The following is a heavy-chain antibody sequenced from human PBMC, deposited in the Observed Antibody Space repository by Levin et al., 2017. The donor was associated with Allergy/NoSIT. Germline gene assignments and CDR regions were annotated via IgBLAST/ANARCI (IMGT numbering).Heavy chain of an antibody. CDR1: GFIFSSYV. Sequence: ASVKVSCAASGFIFSSYVMTWVRQAPGKGLEWVSGISGRGYSTYFADSVKGRFTISRDNSKDTVYLQMNSLRAEDTAVYYCARGLWFDDHWGQGTLVTVSS. CDR2: ISGRGYST. D-gene: IGHD3-10*01. CDR3: ARGLWFDDH. J-gene: IGHJ5*02. V-gene: IGHV3-23*01.